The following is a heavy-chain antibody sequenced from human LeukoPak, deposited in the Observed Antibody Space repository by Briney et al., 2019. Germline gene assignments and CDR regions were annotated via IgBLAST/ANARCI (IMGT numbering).Heavy chain of an antibody. CDR3: ARIAPPDPYTYFDC. Sequence: SETLSLTCTVSGGSISSYYWSWIRQPPGKGLEWIGYIYYSGSTNYNPSLKSRVTISVDTSKNQFSLKLSSVTAADTAVYYCARIAPPDPYTYFDCWGQGTLVTVSS. V-gene: IGHV4-59*08. CDR1: GGSISSYY. CDR2: IYYSGST. J-gene: IGHJ4*02. D-gene: IGHD2-2*02.